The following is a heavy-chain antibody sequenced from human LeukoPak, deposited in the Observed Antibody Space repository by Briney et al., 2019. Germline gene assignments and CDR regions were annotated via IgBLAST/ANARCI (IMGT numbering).Heavy chain of an antibody. Sequence: SETLSLTCTVSGDSISSNNYYWGWVRQSPGKGLEWIGSIYYSGSTYYNPSLRSRVTISVDTSKNQFSLKLSSVTAADTAVYYCARAVGSLLYYWGQGTLVTVSS. V-gene: IGHV4-39*07. CDR2: IYYSGST. CDR1: GDSISSNNYY. J-gene: IGHJ4*02. CDR3: ARAVGSLLYY. D-gene: IGHD1-26*01.